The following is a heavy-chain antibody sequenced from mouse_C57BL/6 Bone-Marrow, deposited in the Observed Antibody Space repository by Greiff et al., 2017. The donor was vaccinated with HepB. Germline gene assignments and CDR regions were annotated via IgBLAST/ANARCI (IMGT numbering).Heavy chain of an antibody. D-gene: IGHD2-2*01. CDR2: IYPGDGDT. CDR1: GYSFSSSW. J-gene: IGHJ2*01. V-gene: IGHV1-82*01. CDR3: ARRGFAMVKYFDY. Sequence: VQLMESGPELVKPGASVKISCKASGYSFSSSWMNWVKQRPGKGLEWIGRIYPGDGDTNYNGKFKGKATLTADKSSSTAYMQLSSLTSEDSAVYFCARRGFAMVKYFDYWGKGTTLTVAS.